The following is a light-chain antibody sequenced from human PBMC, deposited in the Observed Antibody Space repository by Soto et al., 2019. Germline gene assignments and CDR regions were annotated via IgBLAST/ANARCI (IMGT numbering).Light chain of an antibody. CDR3: QQSYTSLWT. Sequence: DIQMTQSPSSLSASVGDRVSITCRASQSISTHLSWYQQKPGKAPKPLIYAASSLQSWVPSRFTGSGSGTDFTLTISSLQPEDFATYYCQQSYTSLWTFGQGTKVEIK. V-gene: IGKV1-39*01. J-gene: IGKJ1*01. CDR1: QSISTH. CDR2: AAS.